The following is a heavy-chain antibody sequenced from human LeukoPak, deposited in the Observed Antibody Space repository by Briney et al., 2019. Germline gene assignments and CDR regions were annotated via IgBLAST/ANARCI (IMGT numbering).Heavy chain of an antibody. V-gene: IGHV3-66*01. D-gene: IGHD5-12*01. Sequence: GGSLRLSCAASGFTVSSNYMTWVRQAPGKGLEWVSVIYSGGSTYYADSVKGRFTISRDNSKNALYLQMNSLRAEDTAVYYCARDHSGYDLNSYWGQGTLVTVSS. CDR1: GFTVSSNY. CDR3: ARDHSGYDLNSY. J-gene: IGHJ4*02. CDR2: IYSGGST.